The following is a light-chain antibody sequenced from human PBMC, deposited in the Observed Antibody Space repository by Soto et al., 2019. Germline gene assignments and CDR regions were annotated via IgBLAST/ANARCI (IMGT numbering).Light chain of an antibody. J-gene: IGKJ1*01. CDR2: GAS. V-gene: IGKV3-20*01. Sequence: EIVLTQSPGTLSLSPGERATPSRRASQSGSRSYLAWYQQKPGQAPRLLIYGASSRATGIPDRFSGSGSGTDFTLTISRLEPEDFAVYYCQQYGSSPRTFGQGTKVEIK. CDR1: QSGSRSY. CDR3: QQYGSSPRT.